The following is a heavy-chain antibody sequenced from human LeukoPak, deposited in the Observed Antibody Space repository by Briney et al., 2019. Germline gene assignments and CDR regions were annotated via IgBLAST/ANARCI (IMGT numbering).Heavy chain of an antibody. CDR2: ISAYNGNT. Sequence: ASVTVSCKASGYTFTSYGISWVRQAPGQGLEWMGWISAYNGNTNNAQKLQGRVTMTTDTSTSTAYMELRSLRSDDTAVYYCARGDDPDTYYYGSGSYGRVDYWGQGTLVTVSS. V-gene: IGHV1-18*01. CDR1: GYTFTSYG. CDR3: ARGDDPDTYYYGSGSYGRVDY. D-gene: IGHD3-10*01. J-gene: IGHJ4*02.